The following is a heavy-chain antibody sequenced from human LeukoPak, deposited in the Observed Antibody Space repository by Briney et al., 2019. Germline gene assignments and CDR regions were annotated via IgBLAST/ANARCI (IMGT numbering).Heavy chain of an antibody. V-gene: IGHV3-21*01. J-gene: IGHJ4*02. D-gene: IGHD6-19*01. CDR1: GFSFSSYS. Sequence: GGSLRLSCAASGFSFSSYSMNWVRQAPGKGLEWVSSISSSGSYVHYADSVKGRFTISRDNAKNSLYLQMNSLRAEDTAVYYCARDVRDEYSSGWYPIGYWGQGTLVTVSS. CDR2: ISSSGSYV. CDR3: ARDVRDEYSSGWYPIGY.